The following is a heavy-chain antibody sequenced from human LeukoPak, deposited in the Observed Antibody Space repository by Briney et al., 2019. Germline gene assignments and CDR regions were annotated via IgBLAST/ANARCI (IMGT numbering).Heavy chain of an antibody. J-gene: IGHJ4*02. CDR1: GFTFSTYA. CDR3: ARDPTVRGLIGYYFDY. D-gene: IGHD3-10*01. V-gene: IGHV3-30-3*01. Sequence: GRSLRLSCAASGFTFSTYAMHWVRQAPGKGLEWVAIVSYDGSNKYYADSVKGRFTISRDNSKNTLNLQMNSLRAEDTAVYYCARDPTVRGLIGYYFDYWGQETLVTVSS. CDR2: VSYDGSNK.